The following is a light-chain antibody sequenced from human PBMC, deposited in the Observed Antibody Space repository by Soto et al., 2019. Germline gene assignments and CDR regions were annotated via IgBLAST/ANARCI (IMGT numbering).Light chain of an antibody. V-gene: IGKV1-39*01. CDR1: QSISSN. Sequence: DIQMTHSPSSLSASVGDRVTITCRASQSISSNLNWYQQKPGKAPKLLVYAASSLQSGVPSRFSGSGSGTYFTLTISSLQPEDFATYYCQQSYSTPPTFGQGTKVEIK. J-gene: IGKJ1*01. CDR2: AAS. CDR3: QQSYSTPPT.